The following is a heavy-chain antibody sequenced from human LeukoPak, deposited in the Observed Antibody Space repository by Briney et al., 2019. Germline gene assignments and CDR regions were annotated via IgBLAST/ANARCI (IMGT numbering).Heavy chain of an antibody. V-gene: IGHV3-9*01. Sequence: GRSLRLSCAASGFTFEDYGMHWVRQAPGKGLEWVSGISWNSVSIGYADSVKGRFTISRDNAKNSLYLQMNSLRAEDTALYYCAKDSRAYYYYYMDVWGKGTTVTVSS. D-gene: IGHD6-6*01. CDR2: ISWNSVSI. CDR3: AKDSRAYYYYYMDV. J-gene: IGHJ6*03. CDR1: GFTFEDYG.